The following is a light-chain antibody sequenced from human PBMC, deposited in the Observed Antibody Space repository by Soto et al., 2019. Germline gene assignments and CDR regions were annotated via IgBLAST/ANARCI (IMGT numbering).Light chain of an antibody. CDR3: QTYNSARVT. CDR1: QGISNS. J-gene: IGKJ4*01. Sequence: DIQMTQSPSSLSASVGDRVTITCRASQGISNSLAWYQQNAGKSPKLLIYAASNLLSGVPSRFSGSGSGTDFSLTISSLQPEDVATYYCQTYNSARVTFGGGTKVEIK. CDR2: AAS. V-gene: IGKV1-27*01.